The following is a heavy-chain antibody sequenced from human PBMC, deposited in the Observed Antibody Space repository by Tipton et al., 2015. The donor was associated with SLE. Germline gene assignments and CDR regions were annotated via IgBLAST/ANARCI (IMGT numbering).Heavy chain of an antibody. V-gene: IGHV1-18*01. CDR3: AREVYSGSYYYYYGMDV. Sequence: QVQLVQSGAEVKKPGASVKVSCKASGYTFTSYGISWVRQAPGQGLEWMGWISTYNGNTHYAQILQGRVTMTTYTSTSTAYMELRSLRSDDTAVYYCAREVYSGSYYYYYGMDVWGQETTVTISS. CDR1: GYTFTSYG. J-gene: IGHJ6*02. CDR2: ISTYNGNT. D-gene: IGHD3-10*01.